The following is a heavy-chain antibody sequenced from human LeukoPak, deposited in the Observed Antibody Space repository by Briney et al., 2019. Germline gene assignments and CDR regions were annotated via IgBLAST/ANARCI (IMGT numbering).Heavy chain of an antibody. V-gene: IGHV4-39*01. J-gene: IGHJ4*02. CDR1: GGSISSVSYY. CDR3: ARQIMVYAIWTPGFPFDY. Sequence: SETLSLTCTVSGGSISSVSYYCGWIRQPPGKGLEWIGSIYYTGSSYYNPSLKSRVTMSVDTSKNQFSLRLNSVTAADTAMYFCARQIMVYAIWTPGFPFDYWGQGTLVTVSS. CDR2: IYYTGSS. D-gene: IGHD2-8*01.